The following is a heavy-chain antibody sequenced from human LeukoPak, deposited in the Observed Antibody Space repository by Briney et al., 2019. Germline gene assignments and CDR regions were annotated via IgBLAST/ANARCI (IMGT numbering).Heavy chain of an antibody. CDR2: INPNSSGT. CDR3: ARGYYGSGSYYTPL. J-gene: IGHJ4*02. Sequence: ASVKVSCKASGYTFTGYYMHWVRQAPGQGLEWMGWINPNSSGTNYAQKFQGRVTMTRDTSISTAYMELSRLRSDDTAVYYCARGYYGSGSYYTPLWGQGTLVTVSS. D-gene: IGHD3-10*01. V-gene: IGHV1-2*02. CDR1: GYTFTGYY.